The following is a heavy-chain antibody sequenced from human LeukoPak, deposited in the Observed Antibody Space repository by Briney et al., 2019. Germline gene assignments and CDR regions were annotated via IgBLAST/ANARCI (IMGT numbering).Heavy chain of an antibody. J-gene: IGHJ4*02. CDR1: GFTFSNSW. CDR3: ARGYSDDFWSGHYTGLDH. V-gene: IGHV3-7*01. CDR2: IKEDGSDK. D-gene: IGHD3-3*01. Sequence: PGGSLRLSCLASGFTFSNSWMTWVRQAPGRGLEWVANIKEDGSDKQYVDSVRGRFTISRDNAKNSVSLQMDGLRAEDTAVYYCARGYSDDFWSGHYTGLDHWGQGTLVTVSS.